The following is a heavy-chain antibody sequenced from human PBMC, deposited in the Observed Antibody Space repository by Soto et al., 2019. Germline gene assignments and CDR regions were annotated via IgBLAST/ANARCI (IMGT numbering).Heavy chain of an antibody. Sequence: QVQLVQSGAEVKKPGSSVKVSCKASGGTFSSYAISWVRQAPGQGLEWMGGIIPIFGTANYAQKFQGRVTITADESTSTAYMELSSLRSEDTAVYYCARDDIVVLPAAQGDYYYYYGMDVWGQGTTVTVSS. CDR3: ARDDIVVLPAAQGDYYYYYGMDV. CDR1: GGTFSSYA. V-gene: IGHV1-69*01. CDR2: IIPIFGTA. D-gene: IGHD2-2*01. J-gene: IGHJ6*02.